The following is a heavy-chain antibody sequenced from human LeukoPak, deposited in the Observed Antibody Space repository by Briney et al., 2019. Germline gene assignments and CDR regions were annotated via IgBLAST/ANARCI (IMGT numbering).Heavy chain of an antibody. CDR3: ARGRHPDLDYDYSMDV. CDR2: MSPNSGDT. CDR1: GYSFSSYD. D-gene: IGHD3/OR15-3a*01. Sequence: ASVKVSCKASGYSFSSYDINWVRQAPGQGLEWMGWMSPNSGDTDFAQKFQGRVIMTRNPSISTAYMELNSLGSEDTAVYYCARGRHPDLDYDYSMDVWGKGTTVTVSS. J-gene: IGHJ6*04. V-gene: IGHV1-8*01.